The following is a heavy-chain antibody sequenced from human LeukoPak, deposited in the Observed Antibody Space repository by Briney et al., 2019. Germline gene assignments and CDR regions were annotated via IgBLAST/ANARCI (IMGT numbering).Heavy chain of an antibody. J-gene: IGHJ4*02. V-gene: IGHV3-30-3*01. CDR3: AGDYGLGYFDY. D-gene: IGHD4-17*01. CDR2: ISYDGSNK. Sequence: GSSLRLSCAASGLSFSSYAMHWVRQAPGKGLEWVAVISYDGSNKYYADSVKGRFTISRDNSKNTLYLQMNSLRAEDTAVYYCAGDYGLGYFDYWGQGTLVTVSS. CDR1: GLSFSSYA.